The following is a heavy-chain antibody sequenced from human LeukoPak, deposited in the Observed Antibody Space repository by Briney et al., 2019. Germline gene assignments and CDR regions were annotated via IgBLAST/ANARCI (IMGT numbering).Heavy chain of an antibody. D-gene: IGHD6-19*01. Sequence: PGGSLRLSCAASGFTFSNAWMSWVRQAPGKGLEWVGRIKSKTDGGTTDYAAPVKGRFTISRDDSKNTLYLQMNSLKTEDTAVYYCTTDSGWPTDAFDIWGQGTMVTVSS. V-gene: IGHV3-15*01. CDR1: GFTFSNAW. J-gene: IGHJ3*02. CDR2: IKSKTDGGTT. CDR3: TTDSGWPTDAFDI.